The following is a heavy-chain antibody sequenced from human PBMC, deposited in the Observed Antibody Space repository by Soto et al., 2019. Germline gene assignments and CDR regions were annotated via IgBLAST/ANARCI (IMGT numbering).Heavy chain of an antibody. D-gene: IGHD2-21*02. CDR1: GFAFSRFA. Sequence: QLVESGGGVVQPGGSLRLSCAASGFAFSRFALHWLRQAPGKGLEWVALISYDGTTKYYPDAVKGRFAISRDNSNNTLYLEMNILRPEDTAFYYCVRDPCGDCFDSYFDLWGHGTLVTVSS. CDR2: ISYDGTTK. CDR3: VRDPCGDCFDSYFDL. J-gene: IGHJ2*01. V-gene: IGHV3-30*09.